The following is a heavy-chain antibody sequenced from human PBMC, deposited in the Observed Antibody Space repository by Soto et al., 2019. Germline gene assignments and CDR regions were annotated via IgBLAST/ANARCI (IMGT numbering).Heavy chain of an antibody. CDR3: ARTTMLRGVTFDY. CDR2: IYYSGNP. D-gene: IGHD3-10*01. Sequence: SETLSLTCDVSGDTISTGGYTWAWIRQPPGKALEWIGHIYYSGNPNYNPSLKSRVTISVDRSKNHFSLKLSSVTAADTAVYYCARTTMLRGVTFDYWGQETLVTGS. J-gene: IGHJ4*02. V-gene: IGHV4-61*08. CDR1: GDTISTGGYT.